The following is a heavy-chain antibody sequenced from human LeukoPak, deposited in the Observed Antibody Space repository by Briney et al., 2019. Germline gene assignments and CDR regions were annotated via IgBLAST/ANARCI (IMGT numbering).Heavy chain of an antibody. CDR2: ISAYNGNT. CDR1: GYTFTSYG. D-gene: IGHD3-3*01. J-gene: IGHJ5*02. Sequence: GASVKVSCKASGYTFTSYGISWVRQAPGQGLEWMGWISAYNGNTNYAQKLQGRVTMTTDTSTSTAYMELRSLRSDDTAVYYCARAKAWDDFWSGSYFPPYDPWGQGNLVTVSS. CDR3: ARAKAWDDFWSGSYFPPYDP. V-gene: IGHV1-18*01.